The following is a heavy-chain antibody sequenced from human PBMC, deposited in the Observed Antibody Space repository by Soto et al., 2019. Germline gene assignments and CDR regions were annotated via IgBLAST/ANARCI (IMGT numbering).Heavy chain of an antibody. CDR2: IYYSGST. J-gene: IGHJ4*02. V-gene: IGHV4-30-4*01. CDR1: GGSISSGDYY. D-gene: IGHD3-10*01. CDR3: ARAQGSGFLVS. Sequence: QVQLQESGPGLVKPSQTLSLTCTVSGGSISSGDYYWSWIRQPPGKGLEWIGYIYYSGSTYYNPSLKSRATISVDTAKTQFSLKLSSVTAADTAVYYCARAQGSGFLVSWGQGTLVTVSS.